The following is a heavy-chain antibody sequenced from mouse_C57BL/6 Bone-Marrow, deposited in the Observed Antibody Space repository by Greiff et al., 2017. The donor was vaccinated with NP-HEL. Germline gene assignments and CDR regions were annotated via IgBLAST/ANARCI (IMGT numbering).Heavy chain of an antibody. Sequence: QVQLQQSGPELVKPGASVKISCKASGYAFSSSWMNWVKQRPGQGLEWIGMIHPNSGSTNYNEKFKSKATLTVDKSSSTAYMQLSSLTSEDSAVYYCAYDGSLYWGQGTLVTVSA. CDR1: GYAFSSSW. J-gene: IGHJ3*01. D-gene: IGHD2-3*01. V-gene: IGHV1-64*01. CDR3: AYDGSLY. CDR2: IHPNSGST.